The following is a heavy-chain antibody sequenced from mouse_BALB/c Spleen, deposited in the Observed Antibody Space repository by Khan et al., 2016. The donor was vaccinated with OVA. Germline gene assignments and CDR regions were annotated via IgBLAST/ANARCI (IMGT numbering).Heavy chain of an antibody. V-gene: IGHV5-15*02. Sequence: EVELVESGGGLVQPGGSRKLSCAASGFTFSDYGMAWVRQAPGKGPEWVAFISDLAYTIYYGDAVTGRFTISRENAKKTLDLEMSSLRSEDTAIYYGARGGGTAPFAYWGLGTLVTVSA. D-gene: IGHD1-2*01. CDR3: ARGGGTAPFAY. J-gene: IGHJ3*01. CDR1: GFTFSDYG. CDR2: ISDLAYTI.